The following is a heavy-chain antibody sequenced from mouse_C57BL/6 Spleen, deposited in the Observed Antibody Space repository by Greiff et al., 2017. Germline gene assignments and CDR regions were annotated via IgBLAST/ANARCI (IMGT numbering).Heavy chain of an antibody. CDR1: GYSITSGYY. Sequence: EVKLMESGPGLVKPSQSLSLTCSVTGYSITSGYYWNWIRQFPGNKLEWMGYISYDGSNNYNPSLKNRISITRDTSKNQFFLKLNSVTTEDTSTYYCARDGGAIYYDYDGYFDVWGTGTTVTVSS. CDR3: ARDGGAIYYDYDGYFDV. D-gene: IGHD2-4*01. J-gene: IGHJ1*03. V-gene: IGHV3-6*01. CDR2: ISYDGSN.